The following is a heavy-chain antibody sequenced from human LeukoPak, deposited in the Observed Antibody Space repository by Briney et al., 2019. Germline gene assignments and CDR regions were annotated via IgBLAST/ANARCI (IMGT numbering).Heavy chain of an antibody. D-gene: IGHD1-26*01. CDR2: IYYSGST. V-gene: IGHV4-39*07. J-gene: IGHJ3*02. CDR3: ARCSGSYGGMSAFDI. Sequence: SETLSLTCTVSGGSISSSSYYWGWIRQPPGKGLEWIGSIYYSGSTYYNPSLKSRVTISVDTSKNQFSLKLSSVTAADTAVYYCARCSGSYGGMSAFDIWGQGTMVTVSS. CDR1: GGSISSSSYY.